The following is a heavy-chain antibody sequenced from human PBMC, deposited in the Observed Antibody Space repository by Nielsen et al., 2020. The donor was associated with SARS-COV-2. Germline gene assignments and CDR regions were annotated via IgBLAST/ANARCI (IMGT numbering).Heavy chain of an antibody. CDR2: ISYDGSNK. CDR1: GFTFSSYA. Sequence: GESLKISCEASGFTFSSYAIHWVRQAPGKGLEWVAVISYDGSNKYYADSVKGRFTISRDNSKNTLYLQMNSLRAEDTAVYYCARELPLATAGTPFDYWCQGTLVTVSS. CDR3: ARELPLATAGTPFDY. J-gene: IGHJ4*02. D-gene: IGHD6-13*01. V-gene: IGHV3-30-3*01.